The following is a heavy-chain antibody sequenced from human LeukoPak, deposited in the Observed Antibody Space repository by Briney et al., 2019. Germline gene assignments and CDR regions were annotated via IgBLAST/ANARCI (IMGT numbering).Heavy chain of an antibody. Sequence: SETLSLTCTVSGGSISSGGYYWSWIRQPPGKGLEWIGYIYDSGSTYYNTSLKSRVTISVDRSKNQFSLKLSSVTAADTAVYYCAAARFRGTGALSFDIWGQGTMVTVSS. CDR3: AAARFRGTGALSFDI. J-gene: IGHJ3*02. CDR2: IYDSGST. V-gene: IGHV4-30-2*01. CDR1: GGSISSGGYY. D-gene: IGHD3-10*01.